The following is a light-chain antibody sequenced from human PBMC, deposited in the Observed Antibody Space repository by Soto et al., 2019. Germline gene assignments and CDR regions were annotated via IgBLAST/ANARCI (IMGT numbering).Light chain of an antibody. CDR3: QQYSSSPRT. J-gene: IGKJ5*01. V-gene: IGKV3-15*01. CDR1: QSVTIN. CDR2: GAS. Sequence: ETLMTQSPVTLSVSPGERVTLSCRASQSVTINLAWYHQKPGQAPRLLIYGASTRATGIPARFSGSGSGTDFSLTISRLEPEDFAVYHCQQYSSSPRTFGQGTRLEIK.